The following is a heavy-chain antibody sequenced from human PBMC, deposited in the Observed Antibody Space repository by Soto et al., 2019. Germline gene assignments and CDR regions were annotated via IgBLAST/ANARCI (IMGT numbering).Heavy chain of an antibody. J-gene: IGHJ2*01. CDR3: ARRYFDL. V-gene: IGHV3-7*01. CDR2: INQDGSEK. Sequence: EVQLVESVGGLVQPGGSLRLSCAASEFTFSSYWMNWVRQAPGKGLEWVANINQDGSEKYYVDSVKGRFTISRDNAKNSLYLQMNSLRAEDTAVYYCARRYFDLWGRGTLVTVSS. CDR1: EFTFSSYW.